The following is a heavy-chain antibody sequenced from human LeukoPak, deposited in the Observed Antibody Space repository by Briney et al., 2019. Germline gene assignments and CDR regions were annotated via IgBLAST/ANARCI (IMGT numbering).Heavy chain of an antibody. V-gene: IGHV3-7*01. D-gene: IGHD2-2*01. J-gene: IGHJ3*02. CDR2: IKQDGSEK. CDR3: ARSRACSSTSCYYASDI. CDR1: GFTFSSYW. Sequence: GGSLRLSCAASGFTFSSYWMSWVRQAPGKGLEWVANIKQDGSEKYYVDSVKGRFTISRDNAKNSLYLQMNSLRAEDTAVYYCARSRACSSTSCYYASDIWGQGTMVTVSS.